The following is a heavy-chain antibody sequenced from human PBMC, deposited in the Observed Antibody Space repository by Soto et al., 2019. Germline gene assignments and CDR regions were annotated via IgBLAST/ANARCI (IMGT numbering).Heavy chain of an antibody. CDR2: INSDGSST. J-gene: IGHJ4*02. CDR1: GFTFSSYW. V-gene: IGHV3-74*01. Sequence: EVQLVESGGGLVQPGGSLRLSCAASGFTFSSYWMHWVRQAPGKGLVWVSRINSDGSSTSYADSVKGRFTISRDNATTTLYLQMNRLRAEYTAVYYCARGRVTTRFGGYFDYWGQGTLVTVSS. CDR3: ARGRVTTRFGGYFDY. D-gene: IGHD3-10*01.